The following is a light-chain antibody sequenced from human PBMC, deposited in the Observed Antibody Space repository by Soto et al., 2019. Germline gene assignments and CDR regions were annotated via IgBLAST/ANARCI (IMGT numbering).Light chain of an antibody. J-gene: IGKJ5*01. CDR3: QQFLSYPIT. CDR1: QDIRGA. Sequence: IQLTQSPASLSASVGERVTITCRASQDIRGALAWYQQSPGEAPQLLIYDASTLESGVPSRFRGSSSGTHFTLTISSLQPEDFATYYCQQFLSYPITFGQGTRLEI. CDR2: DAS. V-gene: IGKV1-13*02.